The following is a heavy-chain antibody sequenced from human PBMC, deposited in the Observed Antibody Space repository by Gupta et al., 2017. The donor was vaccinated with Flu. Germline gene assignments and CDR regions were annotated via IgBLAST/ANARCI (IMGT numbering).Heavy chain of an antibody. CDR1: EVTFSSYV. CDR2: ISGSGGTT. D-gene: IGHD6-19*01. J-gene: IGHJ4*02. Sequence: EVQLLESGGGLGQPGGSLRLACAASEVTFSSYVMSWVRQAPGKGLEWVSAISGSGGTTHYADSVKGRFTISRDNSKNTLYLQMNSLRAEDTAVYYCAKGDRGSGWAYWGQGTLVTVSS. CDR3: AKGDRGSGWAY. V-gene: IGHV3-23*01.